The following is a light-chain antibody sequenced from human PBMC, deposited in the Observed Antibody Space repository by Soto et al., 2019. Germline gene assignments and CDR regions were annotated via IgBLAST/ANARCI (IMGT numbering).Light chain of an antibody. CDR2: AAS. CDR3: QQANSFPRT. CDR1: QGISTW. V-gene: IGKV1-12*01. Sequence: DIQMTQSPSSASASVGDTVTISCRASQGISTWLAWYQQKPGKAPKLLIYAASYLQNGVPSRFSGRGSGTDFTLTISSLQPEDFVTYYCQQANSFPRTFGQGTKLEIK. J-gene: IGKJ2*02.